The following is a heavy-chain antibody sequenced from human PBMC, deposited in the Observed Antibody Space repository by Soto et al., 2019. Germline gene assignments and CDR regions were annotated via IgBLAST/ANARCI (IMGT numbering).Heavy chain of an antibody. Sequence: PSETLSLTCTVSGGSISSSSYYWGWIRQPPGKGLEWIGYIYYSGSTYYNPSLKSRVTISVDTSKNQFSLKLNSVTAADTAVYYCATRNWFDPWGQGTLVTVSS. CDR2: IYYSGST. V-gene: IGHV4-39*01. CDR3: ATRNWFDP. J-gene: IGHJ5*02. CDR1: GGSISSSSYY.